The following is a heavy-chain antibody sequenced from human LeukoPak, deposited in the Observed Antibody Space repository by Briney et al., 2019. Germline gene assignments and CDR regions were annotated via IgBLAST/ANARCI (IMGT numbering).Heavy chain of an antibody. CDR1: GYPFTNYD. CDR3: AKQGNFVGSGSYSGNWFDF. D-gene: IGHD3-10*01. Sequence: ASVKVSCKASGYPFTNYDINWVRQAAGQGLEWMGWMNPNNGNTGYAQKFPGRVTMTRDTSIDTAYMELGSLTAEDTAVYYCAKQGNFVGSGSYSGNWFDFWGQGNLVTASS. CDR2: MNPNNGNT. J-gene: IGHJ5*01. V-gene: IGHV1-8*01.